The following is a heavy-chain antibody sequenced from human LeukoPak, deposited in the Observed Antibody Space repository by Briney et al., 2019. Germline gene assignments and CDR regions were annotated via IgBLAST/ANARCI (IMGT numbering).Heavy chain of an antibody. CDR2: VRAKTDGGTT. J-gene: IGHJ4*02. Sequence: GSLRLSCAVSGSTFTNAWMNWVRQAPRKGLEWVGRVRAKTDGGTTEYAAPVKGRFSISRDDSTNTVYLQMNSLITEDTAIYYCAADTPVPLAQIDYWGQGALVTVSS. CDR3: AADTPVPLAQIDY. CDR1: GSTFTNAW. V-gene: IGHV3-15*01. D-gene: IGHD2/OR15-2a*01.